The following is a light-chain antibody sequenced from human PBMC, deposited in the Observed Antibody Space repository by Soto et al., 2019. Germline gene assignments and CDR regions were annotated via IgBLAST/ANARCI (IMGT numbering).Light chain of an antibody. Sequence: DIQMTQSPSTLSASVGXXXTITCRASQSIXXXLAWYQHKPGEAPRLLIFDASNLESGVPSRFSGSGSGTEFTLTISSLQPDDFATYYCLQYNGYSGTFGQGTKVE. J-gene: IGKJ1*01. V-gene: IGKV1-5*01. CDR1: QSIXXX. CDR3: LQYNGYSGT. CDR2: DAS.